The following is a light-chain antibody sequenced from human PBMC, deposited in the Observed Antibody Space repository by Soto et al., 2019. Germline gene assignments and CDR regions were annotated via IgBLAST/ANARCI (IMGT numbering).Light chain of an antibody. CDR1: QSISSW. V-gene: IGKV1-5*01. CDR3: QQYYRT. Sequence: DIQMTQSPSTLSASVGDRVTITCRASQSISSWLAWYQQKPGKAPKLLIYDAFSLESGVPSRFSGSGSGTEFTLTISSLQPDDFATYYCQQYYRTFGQGTKVEIK. CDR2: DAF. J-gene: IGKJ1*01.